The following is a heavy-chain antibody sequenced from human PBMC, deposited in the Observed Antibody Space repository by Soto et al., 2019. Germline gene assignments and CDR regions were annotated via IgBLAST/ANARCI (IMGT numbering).Heavy chain of an antibody. D-gene: IGHD3-16*01. CDR2: IYHSGST. J-gene: IGHJ4*02. CDR3: ARRPFGTDWTGYFDQ. V-gene: IGHV4-38-2*01. CDR1: GYSISSGYY. Sequence: PSETLSLTCDVSGYSISSGYYWGWIRQPPGKGPEWIGSIYHSGSTYYNPSLKGRVTISVDTSNNQFSLRLSSVTAADTAVYYCARRPFGTDWTGYFDQWGQGTLVTVSS.